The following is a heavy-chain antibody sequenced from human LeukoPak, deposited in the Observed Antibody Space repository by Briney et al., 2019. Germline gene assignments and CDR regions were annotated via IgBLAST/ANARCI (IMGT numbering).Heavy chain of an antibody. V-gene: IGHV3-30-3*01. CDR1: GFTFSSYA. CDR2: ISYDGSNK. J-gene: IGHJ6*02. CDR3: ARTQVAGYYYYYYGMDV. Sequence: GGSLRPSCAASGFTFSSYAMHWVRQAPGKGLEWVAVISYDGSNKYYADSVKGRFTISRDNSKNTLYLQMNSLRAEDTAVYYCARTQVAGYYYYYYGMDVWGQGTTVTVSS. D-gene: IGHD6-19*01.